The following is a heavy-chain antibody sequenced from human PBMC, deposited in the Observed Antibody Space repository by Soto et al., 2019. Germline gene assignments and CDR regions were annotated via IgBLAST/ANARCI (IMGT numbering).Heavy chain of an antibody. CDR2: INPNGGST. Sequence: ASVKVSCKASGYIFINYYIHWVRQAPGQGLEWIGIINPNGGSTNYAQKFRGRVTMARNTSTSTVYMELSSLRSDDTAVYYCARGRRVPAATYYFDYWGQGTLVNVS. V-gene: IGHV1-46*01. CDR3: ARGRRVPAATYYFDY. J-gene: IGHJ4*02. D-gene: IGHD2-2*01. CDR1: GYIFINYY.